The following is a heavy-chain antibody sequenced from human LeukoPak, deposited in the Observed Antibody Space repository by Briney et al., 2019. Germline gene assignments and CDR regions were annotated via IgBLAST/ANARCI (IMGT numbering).Heavy chain of an antibody. V-gene: IGHV1-46*01. CDR2: INPSGGST. CDR3: AMERRLIDYYYGMDV. D-gene: IGHD1-1*01. Sequence: ASVKVSCKASGYTFTSYYMDWVRQAPGQGLEWMGIINPSGGSTSYAQKFQGRVTMTRDTSTSTVYMELSSLRCEDTAVYYCAMERRLIDYYYGMDVWGQGTTVTVSS. J-gene: IGHJ6*02. CDR1: GYTFTSYY.